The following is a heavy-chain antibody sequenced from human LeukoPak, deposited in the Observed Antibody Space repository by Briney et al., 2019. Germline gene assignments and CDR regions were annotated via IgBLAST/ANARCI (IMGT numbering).Heavy chain of an antibody. CDR2: INPNSGGT. V-gene: IGHV1-2*02. CDR1: GYTFSDYY. CDR3: ARGGSQQLGTLGYFDY. D-gene: IGHD6-13*01. J-gene: IGHJ4*02. Sequence: ASVKVSCKASGYTFSDYYMHWVRQAPGQGLEWMGWINPNSGGTYYAQKFQGRVTMTRDTSISTAYMELSRLRSDDTAVYYRARGGSQQLGTLGYFDYWGQGTLVTVSS.